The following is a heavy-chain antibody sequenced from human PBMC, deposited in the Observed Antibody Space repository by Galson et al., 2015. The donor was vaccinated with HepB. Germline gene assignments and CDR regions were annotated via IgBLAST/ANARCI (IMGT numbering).Heavy chain of an antibody. J-gene: IGHJ4*02. CDR1: GFTFSSYA. CDR3: ATSTSCYAGGLRLLSWYSCPLDY. V-gene: IGHV3-23*01. D-gene: IGHD2-2*01. CDR2: ISGSGGST. Sequence: SLRLSCAASGFTFSSYAMSWVRQAPGKGLEWVSAISGSGGSTYYADSVKGRFTISRDNSKNTLYLQMNSLRAEDTAVYYCATSTSCYAGGLRLLSWYSCPLDYWGQGTLVTVSS.